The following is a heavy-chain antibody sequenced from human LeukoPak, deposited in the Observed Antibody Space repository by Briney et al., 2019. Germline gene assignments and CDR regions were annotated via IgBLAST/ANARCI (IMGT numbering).Heavy chain of an antibody. CDR1: GGSISSGSYY. J-gene: IGHJ6*02. Sequence: PSETLSLTCTVSGGSISSGSYYWGWIRQPPGKGLEWIGSIYYNGGTYYNPSLKSRVTISVDTSKNQFSLKLSSVTAADTAVYYCARGGYSGSFPGYYYYGMDVWGQGTTVTVSS. D-gene: IGHD1-26*01. V-gene: IGHV4-39*07. CDR3: ARGGYSGSFPGYYYYGMDV. CDR2: IYYNGGT.